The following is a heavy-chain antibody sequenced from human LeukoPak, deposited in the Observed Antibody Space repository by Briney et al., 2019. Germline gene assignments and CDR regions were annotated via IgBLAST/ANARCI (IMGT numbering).Heavy chain of an antibody. V-gene: IGHV5-51*01. CDR1: GYSSTSYW. Sequence: GESLQISCQGSGYSSTSYWIGWVRQMPGKGLEWMGIINPGDSDTRYSPSFQGQVTISADKSISTAYLQWSSLKASDTAMYYCARSDYGDYVGTWAYWGQGTLVTVSS. CDR2: INPGDSDT. CDR3: ARSDYGDYVGTWAY. J-gene: IGHJ4*02. D-gene: IGHD4-17*01.